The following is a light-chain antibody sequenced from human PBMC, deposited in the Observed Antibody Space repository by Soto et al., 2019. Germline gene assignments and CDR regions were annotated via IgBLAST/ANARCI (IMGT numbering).Light chain of an antibody. CDR3: QQYNNWPWT. Sequence: EIVMTQSPGALSVSPGERATLSCTASQSVSSNLAWYQQKPGQAPRLLIYRASTRATDVPARFSASGSATELPLTISSLQSEDFAVYYCQQYNNWPWTFGQGTKVEI. CDR2: RAS. CDR1: QSVSSN. J-gene: IGKJ1*01. V-gene: IGKV3-15*01.